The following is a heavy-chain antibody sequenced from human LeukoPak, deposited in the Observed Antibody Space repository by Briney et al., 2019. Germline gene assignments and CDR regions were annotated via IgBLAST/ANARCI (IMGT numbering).Heavy chain of an antibody. J-gene: IGHJ4*02. V-gene: IGHV5-51*01. CDR1: GYSFSSYW. Sequence: GESLKISCKGSGYSFSSYWIAWVRQMPGKGLEWMGIIYLGDSDTRYNPSFQGQATISADKSISTAYLQWSSLKASATATYYCARSGGSGWDEGFDYWGQGTLVTVSS. CDR2: IYLGDSDT. D-gene: IGHD6-19*01. CDR3: ARSGGSGWDEGFDY.